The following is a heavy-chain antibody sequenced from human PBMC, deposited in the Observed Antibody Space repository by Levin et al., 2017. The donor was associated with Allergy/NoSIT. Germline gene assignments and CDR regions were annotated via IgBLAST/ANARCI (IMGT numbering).Heavy chain of an antibody. J-gene: IGHJ6*03. D-gene: IGHD3-10*01. Sequence: GGSLRLSCSASGFTFSSYAMHWVRQAPGKGLEYVSAISSNGGSTYYPDSVKGRFTISRDNSKNTLYLQMSSLRAEDTAVYYCVKESTGSGSYGFYYYYYYMDVWGKGTTVTVSS. CDR3: VKESTGSGSYGFYYYYYYMDV. CDR1: GFTFSSYA. CDR2: ISSNGGST. V-gene: IGHV3-64D*06.